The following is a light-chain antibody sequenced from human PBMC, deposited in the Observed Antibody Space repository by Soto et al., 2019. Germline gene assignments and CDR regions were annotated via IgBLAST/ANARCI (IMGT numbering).Light chain of an antibody. CDR3: SSYTSSGTLPYV. J-gene: IGLJ1*01. CDR1: SSDVGGYNY. V-gene: IGLV2-14*01. CDR2: DVS. Sequence: VLTQPASVSGSPGQSITISCTGTSSDVGGYNYVSWYQQHPGKAPKLMIYDVSNRPSGVSNRFSGSKSGNTASLTISGLQAEDEADYYCSSYTSSGTLPYVFGTGTKVTVL.